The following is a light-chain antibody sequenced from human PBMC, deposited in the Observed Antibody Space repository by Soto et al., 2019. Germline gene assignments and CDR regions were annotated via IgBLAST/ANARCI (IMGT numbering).Light chain of an antibody. CDR2: DSS. J-gene: IGKJ1*01. V-gene: IGKV3-20*01. CDR3: QQYDIYSRT. CDR1: QRLSSNF. Sequence: EILLTQSPATLSLSPGERATLSCRASQRLSSNFLAWYQQKPGQPPRLLIYDSSTMATGFPDRFSGSGSGTEFTLTIIRLEPEDFAVYYCQQYDIYSRTFGQGTKVDIK.